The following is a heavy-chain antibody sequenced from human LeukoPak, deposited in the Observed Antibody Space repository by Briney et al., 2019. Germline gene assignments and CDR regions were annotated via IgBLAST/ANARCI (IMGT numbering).Heavy chain of an antibody. Sequence: ASVKVSCKASGYTFTDYYMHWVRQAPGQGLEWMGWINLNSGGTNFAQRFQGRVTMTRDTSISTAYMDLSRLISDDTAVYYCARDAGYCTGGSCWYFDHWGQGALVTVSS. CDR2: INLNSGGT. CDR3: ARDAGYCTGGSCWYFDH. D-gene: IGHD2-15*01. V-gene: IGHV1-2*02. CDR1: GYTFTDYY. J-gene: IGHJ4*02.